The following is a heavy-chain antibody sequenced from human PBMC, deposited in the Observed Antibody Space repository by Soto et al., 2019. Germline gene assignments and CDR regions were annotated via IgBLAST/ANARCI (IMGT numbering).Heavy chain of an antibody. CDR3: ARGTRGTLDAFDI. Sequence: EVQLVESGGGLVKPGGSLRLSCAASGFTFSSYSMNWVRQAPGKGLEWVSSISSSSSYIYYADSVKGRFTISRDNAKNSLYLKMNSLRAEDTAVYYCARGTRGTLDAFDIWGQGTMVTVSS. CDR1: GFTFSSYS. D-gene: IGHD3-16*01. CDR2: ISSSSSYI. V-gene: IGHV3-21*01. J-gene: IGHJ3*02.